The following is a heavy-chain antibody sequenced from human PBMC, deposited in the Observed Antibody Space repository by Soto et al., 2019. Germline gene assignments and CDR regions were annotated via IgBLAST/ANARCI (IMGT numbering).Heavy chain of an antibody. CDR1: GFTFSLYI. D-gene: IGHD3-22*01. Sequence: PGGSLRLSCAASGFTFSLYIMIWVRQAPGKGLEWVASITISSSYIYYEDSLNGRFTISRDNAKNSLFLQLDSLRAEDTAVYFCVRARSTDSRPDYWGQGTLVTVSS. J-gene: IGHJ4*02. CDR3: VRARSTDSRPDY. V-gene: IGHV3-21*01. CDR2: ITISSSYI.